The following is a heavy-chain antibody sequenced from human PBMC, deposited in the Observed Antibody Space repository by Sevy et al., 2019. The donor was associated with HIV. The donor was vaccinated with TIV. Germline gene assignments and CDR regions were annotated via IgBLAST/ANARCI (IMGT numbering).Heavy chain of an antibody. V-gene: IGHV4-61*01. D-gene: IGHD3-22*01. J-gene: IGHJ4*02. Sequence: SETLSLTCAVCGVSVSSDTYYWSWIRQPPGKGLEWIGYVYHTGSTNYSPSFKSRVTISVDTSKNQFSLRLFSVAAADTAVYYCAREPYFFDKSGYYWDYWGQGALVTVSS. CDR2: VYHTGST. CDR1: GVSVSSDTYY. CDR3: AREPYFFDKSGYYWDY.